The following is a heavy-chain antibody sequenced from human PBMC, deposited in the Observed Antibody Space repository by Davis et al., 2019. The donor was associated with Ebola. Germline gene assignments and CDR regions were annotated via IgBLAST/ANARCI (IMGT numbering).Heavy chain of an antibody. D-gene: IGHD3-22*01. V-gene: IGHV1-2*04. CDR2: INPNSGGT. J-gene: IGHJ6*02. CDR1: GGTFSSYA. CDR3: ARGRQWYYDSSGYNYGMDV. Sequence: ASVKVSCKASGGTFSSYAINWVRQAPGQGLEWMGWINPNSGGTNYAQKFQGWVTMTRDTSISTAYMELSRLRSDDTAVYYCARGRQWYYDSSGYNYGMDVWGQGTTVTVSS.